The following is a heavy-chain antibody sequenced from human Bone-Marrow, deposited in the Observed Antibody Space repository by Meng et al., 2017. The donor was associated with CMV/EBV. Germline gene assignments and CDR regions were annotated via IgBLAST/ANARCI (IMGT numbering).Heavy chain of an antibody. Sequence: GESLKISCAASGFTFSSYGIHWVRQAPGKGLEWMAFIRYDGSNKFYADSVKGRFTISRDNSKNTLYLQMNSLRPEDTAVYYCARVDYWGQGTLVTVSS. V-gene: IGHV3-30*02. CDR2: IRYDGSNK. CDR1: GFTFSSYG. J-gene: IGHJ4*02. CDR3: ARVDY.